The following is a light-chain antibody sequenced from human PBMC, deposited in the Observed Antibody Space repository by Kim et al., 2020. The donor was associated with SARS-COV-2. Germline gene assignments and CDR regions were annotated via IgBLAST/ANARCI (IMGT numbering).Light chain of an antibody. CDR3: QQRRT. CDR1: QDISKS. V-gene: IGKV1-33*01. Sequence: DIQVTQSPSSLSASVGDRVTITCQASQDISKSLNWYQQKLGKAPKLPIYDASNLETGVPPRFSGSGSGTHFTFTITSLQPEDIATYYCQQRRTFGQGTKVDIK. CDR2: DAS. J-gene: IGKJ2*02.